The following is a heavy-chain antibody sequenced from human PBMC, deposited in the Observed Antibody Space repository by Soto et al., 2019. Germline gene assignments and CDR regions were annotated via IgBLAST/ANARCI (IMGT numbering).Heavy chain of an antibody. V-gene: IGHV4-34*01. J-gene: IGHJ6*02. D-gene: IGHD3-10*01. CDR3: ARGSGLLWFGELAARLYYYYGMDV. CDR1: GGSFSGYY. Sequence: PSETLSLTCAVYGGSFSGYYWSWIRQPPGKGLEWIGEINHSGSTNYNPSLKSRVTISVDTSKNQFSLKLSSVTAADTAVYYCARGSGLLWFGELAARLYYYYGMDVWGQGTTVTVSS. CDR2: INHSGST.